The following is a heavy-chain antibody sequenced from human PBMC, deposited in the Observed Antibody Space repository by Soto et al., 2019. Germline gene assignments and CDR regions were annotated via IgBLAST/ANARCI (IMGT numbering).Heavy chain of an antibody. J-gene: IGHJ3*02. CDR1: GFTFSSSG. D-gene: IGHD2-15*01. CDR2: IWYDGSNK. CDR3: ARDKEVVVAATSAFDI. V-gene: IGHV3-33*01. Sequence: GGSLRLSCAASGFTFSSSGMHWVRQAPGKGLEWVAVIWYDGSNKYYADSVKGRFTISRDNSKNTLYLQMNSLRAEDTAVYYCARDKEVVVAATSAFDIWGQGTMVTVSS.